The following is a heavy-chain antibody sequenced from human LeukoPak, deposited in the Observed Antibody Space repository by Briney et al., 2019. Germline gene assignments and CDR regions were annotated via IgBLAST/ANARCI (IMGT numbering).Heavy chain of an antibody. CDR3: ARPQEHIVVVTAILF. J-gene: IGHJ4*02. CDR2: ISYDGNNE. D-gene: IGHD2-21*02. CDR1: GFTFSDYG. V-gene: IGHV3-30*03. Sequence: PGGSLRLSCAASGFTFSDYGMPWVRQAPGKGLEWVAVISYDGNNEYYADSVKGRFTISRDNSKNTLYLQMSSLRVEDTAVYFCARPQEHIVVVTAILFWGQGTLVTVSS.